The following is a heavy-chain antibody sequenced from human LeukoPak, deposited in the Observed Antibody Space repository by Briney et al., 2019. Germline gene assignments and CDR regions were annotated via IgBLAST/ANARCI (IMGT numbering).Heavy chain of an antibody. J-gene: IGHJ4*02. Sequence: GGSLRLSCAASGFTFSGYGMHWVRQAPGKGLEWVAFIRLDGSDEYYGDSVKGRFTTSRDNSKNTLCLQMNSLRPEDTAVYYCARDHSQNFDYWGQGTLVTVSS. V-gene: IGHV3-30*02. D-gene: IGHD5-18*01. CDR1: GFTFSGYG. CDR3: ARDHSQNFDY. CDR2: IRLDGSDE.